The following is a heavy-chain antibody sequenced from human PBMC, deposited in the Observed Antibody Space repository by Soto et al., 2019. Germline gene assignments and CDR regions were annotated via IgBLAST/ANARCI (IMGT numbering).Heavy chain of an antibody. V-gene: IGHV1-18*01. J-gene: IGHJ6*02. CDR2: ISADNGKT. Sequence: QGQLVQSGAEVKKPGAAVKVSCKASGYTFTNYGVAWVRQTPGQGLEWMGWISADNGKTNCAQKLQGRVSMTTDTPTSTAYMYLPSLRSDDTAVYLFARRGSGGSNEAMDVWGQGTTVTVYS. CDR1: GYTFTNYG. D-gene: IGHD6-19*01. CDR3: ARRGSGGSNEAMDV.